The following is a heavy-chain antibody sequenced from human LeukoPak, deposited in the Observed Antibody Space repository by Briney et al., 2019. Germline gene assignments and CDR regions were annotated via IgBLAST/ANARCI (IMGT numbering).Heavy chain of an antibody. J-gene: IGHJ4*02. D-gene: IGHD3-22*01. CDR3: ARGLSGYYGCFDY. Sequence: SETLSLTCTVSGYSISSGYYWGWIRQPPGKGLEWIGSIFHSGSAYYNPSLKSRVTISVDTSKNQFSLKLSSVTAADTAVYYCARGLSGYYGCFDYWGQGTLVTVSS. V-gene: IGHV4-38-2*02. CDR1: GYSISSGYY. CDR2: IFHSGSA.